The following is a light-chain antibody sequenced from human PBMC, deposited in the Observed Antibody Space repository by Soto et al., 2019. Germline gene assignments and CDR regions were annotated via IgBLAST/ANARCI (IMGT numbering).Light chain of an antibody. Sequence: QSVLTQPPSASGTPGRRVTISCSGSSSNIGSSTVSWYHQLPGSAPKLLIYGDHQRPSGIPDRFSGSKSGTSASLAISGLQSDDEADYYCAAWDDSLNAVLFGGGTKVTVL. CDR3: AAWDDSLNAVL. J-gene: IGLJ2*01. V-gene: IGLV1-44*01. CDR2: GDH. CDR1: SSNIGSST.